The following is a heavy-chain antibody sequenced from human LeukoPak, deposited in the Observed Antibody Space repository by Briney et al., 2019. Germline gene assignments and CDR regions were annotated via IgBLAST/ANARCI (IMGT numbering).Heavy chain of an antibody. Sequence: PGGSLRLSCAASGFTFSYYGMHWVRQAPGKGLEWVAFIRYDGNDKFYADSVKGRFAISRDTSRNTLYLQMNSLRAEDTAVYYCARGHWLDSFDYWGQGTLVTVSS. CDR3: ARGHWLDSFDY. CDR2: IRYDGNDK. V-gene: IGHV3-30*02. J-gene: IGHJ4*02. D-gene: IGHD6-19*01. CDR1: GFTFSYYG.